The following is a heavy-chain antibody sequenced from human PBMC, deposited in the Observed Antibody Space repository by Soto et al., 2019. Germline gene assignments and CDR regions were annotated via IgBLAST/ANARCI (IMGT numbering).Heavy chain of an antibody. D-gene: IGHD1-1*01. Sequence: QVHLVRSGAEVKKPGASVKVSCKASGYTFTSYGITWVRQAPGQGLEWMGWISAHNGNTDYAQKLQGRVIATRDTSTSTAYMELRSLRSDDTAVYYCARGRYGDYWGQGALVTVSS. CDR2: ISAHNGNT. V-gene: IGHV1-18*01. CDR3: ARGRYGDY. J-gene: IGHJ4*02. CDR1: GYTFTSYG.